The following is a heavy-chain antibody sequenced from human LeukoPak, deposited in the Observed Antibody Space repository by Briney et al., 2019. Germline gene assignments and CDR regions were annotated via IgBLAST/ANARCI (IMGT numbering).Heavy chain of an antibody. D-gene: IGHD1-26*01. CDR3: AKLGGSYTYHDP. V-gene: IGHV4-39*01. Sequence: PSETLSLTCTVSGGSISSSSYYWGWIRQPPGKGLEWIGSIYYSGSTYYNPSLKSRVTIPVDTSKNQFSLKLSSVTAADTAVYYCAKLGGSYTYHDPWGQGTLVTVSS. CDR1: GGSISSSSYY. J-gene: IGHJ5*02. CDR2: IYYSGST.